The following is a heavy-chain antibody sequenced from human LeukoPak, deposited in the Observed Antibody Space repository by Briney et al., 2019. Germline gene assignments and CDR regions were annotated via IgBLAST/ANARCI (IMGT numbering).Heavy chain of an antibody. CDR3: ARQVRGVTLDNWFDP. V-gene: IGHV4-39*01. D-gene: IGHD3-10*01. Sequence: SGTLSLTCTVSGGSISSSSYYWGWIRQPPGKGLEWIGSIYYSGSTYYDPSLKSRVTISVDTSKNQFSLKLSSVTAADTAVYYCARQVRGVTLDNWFDPWGQGTLVTVSS. J-gene: IGHJ5*02. CDR1: GGSISSSSYY. CDR2: IYYSGST.